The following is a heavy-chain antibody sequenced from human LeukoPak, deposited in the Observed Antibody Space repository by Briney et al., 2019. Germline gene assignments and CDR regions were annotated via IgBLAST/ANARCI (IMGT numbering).Heavy chain of an antibody. D-gene: IGHD3-3*01. CDR3: ARVNYDFWSGSPDYYYMDV. CDR1: GGSISSYY. Sequence: SETLSLTCTVSGGSISSYYWSWIRQPPGKGLEWIGYIYYSGSTNYNPSLKSRVTISVDTSKNQFSLKLSSVTAADTAVYYCARVNYDFWSGSPDYYYMDVWGKGTTVTVSS. J-gene: IGHJ6*03. V-gene: IGHV4-59*01. CDR2: IYYSGST.